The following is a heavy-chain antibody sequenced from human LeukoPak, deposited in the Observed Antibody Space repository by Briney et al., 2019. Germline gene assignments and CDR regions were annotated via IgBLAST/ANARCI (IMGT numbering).Heavy chain of an antibody. Sequence: RSSETLSLTCAVSGASITSGGYSWNWIRQPPGKGLEWIGFIYHTGATHYNPSLESRVTISLDGSKNQFSLNLSSATAADTAVYYCARETPLRYFDPWGQGTLVTVSS. CDR1: GASITSGGYS. CDR3: ARETPLRYFDP. CDR2: IYHTGAT. D-gene: IGHD3-9*01. V-gene: IGHV4-30-2*01. J-gene: IGHJ4*02.